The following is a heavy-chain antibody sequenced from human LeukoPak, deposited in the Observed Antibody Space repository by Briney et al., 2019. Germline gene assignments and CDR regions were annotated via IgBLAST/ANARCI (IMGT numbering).Heavy chain of an antibody. J-gene: IGHJ4*02. CDR2: ISGSGGGT. CDR3: AKDLGRYRNNYFDC. CDR1: GFTFSSYA. D-gene: IGHD1-26*01. Sequence: GGSLRLSCAASGFTFSSYAMSWVRQAPEKGLEWVSTISGSGGGTYYADSVKGRFTISRDDSKSTLYLQMNSLRAEDTAVYYGAKDLGRYRNNYFDCWGQGTLITVSS. V-gene: IGHV3-23*01.